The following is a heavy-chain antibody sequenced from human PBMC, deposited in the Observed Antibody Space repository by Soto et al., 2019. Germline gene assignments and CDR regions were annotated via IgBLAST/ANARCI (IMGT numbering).Heavy chain of an antibody. CDR2: IYYSGIT. CDR1: GGSISSYY. V-gene: IGHV4-59*01. D-gene: IGHD1-1*01. CDR3: ARSGGNDVYYYMDV. J-gene: IGHJ6*02. Sequence: PSETLSLTCTVSGGSISSYYWTWIRQPPGKGLEWIGYIYYSGITNYNPSLKSRVTIPVDTSKNQFSLKLSSVTAADTAVYFCARSGGNDVYYYMDVWGQGTTVTVSS.